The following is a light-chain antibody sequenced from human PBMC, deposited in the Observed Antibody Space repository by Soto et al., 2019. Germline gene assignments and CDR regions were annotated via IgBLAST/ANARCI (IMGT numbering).Light chain of an antibody. CDR2: GAS. V-gene: IGKV3-15*01. J-gene: IGKJ1*01. CDR3: QQYNNWLTWT. Sequence: EIVMTQSPATLSVSPGERATLSCRASQSVSGNLAWYQQKPGQAPRLLIDGASTRATGIPARFSGSGSGTEFTLTISSLQSEDFAVYYCQQYNNWLTWTFGQGTKVEIK. CDR1: QSVSGN.